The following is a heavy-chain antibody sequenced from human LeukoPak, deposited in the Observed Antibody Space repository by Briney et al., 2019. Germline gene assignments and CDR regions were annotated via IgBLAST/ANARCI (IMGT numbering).Heavy chain of an antibody. V-gene: IGHV3-33*01. Sequence: PGGSLRLSCTASGFTFSGYGMHWVRQAPGKGLEWVAVIWYDGTNKYYADSVKGRFTISRDNSKNTLYLQMNSLRAEDTAMYYCARAAYDSSGYLTLWGLGTLITVSS. CDR3: ARAAYDSSGYLTL. CDR1: GFTFSGYG. J-gene: IGHJ4*02. CDR2: IWYDGTNK. D-gene: IGHD3-22*01.